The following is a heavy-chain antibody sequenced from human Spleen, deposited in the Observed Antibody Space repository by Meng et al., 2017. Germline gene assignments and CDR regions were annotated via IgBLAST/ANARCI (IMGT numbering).Heavy chain of an antibody. CDR1: GYSFSNYW. J-gene: IGHJ4*02. V-gene: IGHV5-51*04. CDR2: IYPGDSDT. Sequence: GGSLRLSCKGSGYSFSNYWFAWVRQMPGKGLEWMGIIYPGDSDTRYSPSFQGQVTITADKPISTAYLQWSSLKASDTAMYYCATRGGSLNYFDYWGEGTLVTVSS. CDR3: ATRGGSLNYFDY. D-gene: IGHD3-16*01.